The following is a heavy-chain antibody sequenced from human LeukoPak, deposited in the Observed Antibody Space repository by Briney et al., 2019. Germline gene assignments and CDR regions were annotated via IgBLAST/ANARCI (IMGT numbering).Heavy chain of an antibody. V-gene: IGHV3-21*04. J-gene: IGHJ4*02. D-gene: IGHD3-22*01. CDR2: ISSSSSYI. CDR1: GFTFSSYS. CDR3: ARARNYYDSSGYPPGSDY. Sequence: GGSLRLSCAASGFTFSSYSMNWVRQAPGKGLEWVSSISSSSSYIYYADSVKGRFTISRDNAKNSLYLQMNSLRAEDTAVYYCARARNYYDSSGYPPGSDYWGQGTLVTVSS.